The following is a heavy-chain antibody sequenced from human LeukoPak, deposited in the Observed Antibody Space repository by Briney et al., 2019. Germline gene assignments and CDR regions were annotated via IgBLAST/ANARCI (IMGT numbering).Heavy chain of an antibody. J-gene: IGHJ6*02. CDR1: GGSISSYY. CDR3: ARQEDSYGYSYGMDV. Sequence: PSETLSLTCTVSGGSISSYYWGWIRQPPGKGLEWIGSIYYSGSTYYNPSLKSRVTISVDTSKNQFSLKLSSVTAADTAVYYCARQEDSYGYSYGMDVWGQGTTVTVSS. D-gene: IGHD5-18*01. V-gene: IGHV4-39*07. CDR2: IYYSGST.